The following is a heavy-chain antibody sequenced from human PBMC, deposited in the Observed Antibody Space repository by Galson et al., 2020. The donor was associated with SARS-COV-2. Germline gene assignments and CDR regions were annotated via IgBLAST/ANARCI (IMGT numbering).Heavy chain of an antibody. CDR2: IYYSGST. Sequence: SETLSLTCTVSGGSISSYYWSWIRQPPGKGLEWIGYIYYSGSTNYNPSLKSRVTISVDTSKNQFSLKLSSVTAADTAVYYFARRLYSSSWSFDYWGQGTLVTVSS. CDR3: ARRLYSSSWSFDY. CDR1: GGSISSYY. V-gene: IGHV4-59*08. D-gene: IGHD6-13*01. J-gene: IGHJ4*02.